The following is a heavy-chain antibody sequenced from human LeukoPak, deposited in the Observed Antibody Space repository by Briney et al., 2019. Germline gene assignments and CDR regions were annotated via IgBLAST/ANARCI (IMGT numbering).Heavy chain of an antibody. V-gene: IGHV1-24*01. CDR2: FDPEDGET. CDR3: ATGVGSMVRGVRFDY. J-gene: IGHJ4*02. CDR1: GYTLTELS. Sequence: GASVTVSCKVSGYTLTELSMHWVRQAPGKGLEWMGGFDPEDGETIYAQKFQGRVTMTEDTSTDTAYMELSSLRSEDTAVYYCATGVGSMVRGVRFDYWGQGTLVTVSS. D-gene: IGHD3-10*01.